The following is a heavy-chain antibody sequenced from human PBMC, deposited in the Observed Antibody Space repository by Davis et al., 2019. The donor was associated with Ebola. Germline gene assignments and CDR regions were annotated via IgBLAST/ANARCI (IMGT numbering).Heavy chain of an antibody. CDR3: ARDWFGETD. Sequence: PGGSLRLSCAASGFTFSSYAMHWVRQAPGKGLEWVSAISGSGGSTYYADSVKGRFTISRDNSKKTLYLQMNSLRAEDTAVYYCARDWFGETDWGQGTQVTVSS. D-gene: IGHD3-10*01. J-gene: IGHJ4*02. V-gene: IGHV3-23*01. CDR1: GFTFSSYA. CDR2: ISGSGGST.